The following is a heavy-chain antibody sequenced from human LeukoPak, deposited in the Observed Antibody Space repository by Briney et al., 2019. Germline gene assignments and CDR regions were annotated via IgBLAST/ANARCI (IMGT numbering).Heavy chain of an antibody. Sequence: ASVKVSCKASGYTFTSYAMNWVRQAPGQGLEWMGWINTNTGSPTYAQGFTGRFVFSLDTSVSTAYLQISSLKAEDTAVYYCARTIAARPPHYYYYMDVWGKGTTVTVSS. CDR2: INTNTGSP. D-gene: IGHD6-6*01. J-gene: IGHJ6*03. V-gene: IGHV7-4-1*02. CDR3: ARTIAARPPHYYYYMDV. CDR1: GYTFTSYA.